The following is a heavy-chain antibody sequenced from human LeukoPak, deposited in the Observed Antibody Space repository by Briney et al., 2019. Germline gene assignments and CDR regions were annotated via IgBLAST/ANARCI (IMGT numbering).Heavy chain of an antibody. CDR1: GFTVSSNY. CDR3: AGGPMATITPY. CDR2: IYSGGTT. Sequence: PGGSLRLSCAASGFTVSSNYMSWVRQAPGKGLEWVSVIYSGGTTYYADSVKGRFTISRDNSKNTLYLQMSSLRAEDTAVYYCAGGPMATITPYWGQGTLVTVSS. V-gene: IGHV3-53*01. D-gene: IGHD5-24*01. J-gene: IGHJ4*02.